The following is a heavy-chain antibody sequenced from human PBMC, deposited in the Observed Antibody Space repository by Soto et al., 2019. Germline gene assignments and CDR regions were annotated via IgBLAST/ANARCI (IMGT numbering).Heavy chain of an antibody. Sequence: PGGSLRLSCGASGFTFSDYFMAWVRQVPGKGLEWVSYSNRDGTTIYYADSVKGRFTISRDNARNSLSLQMNSLRAEDTAVYYCASTNGWSVDYYHGMDVWGQGTTVTVSS. CDR3: ASTNGWSVDYYHGMDV. V-gene: IGHV3-11*01. CDR1: GFTFSDYF. CDR2: SNRDGTTI. J-gene: IGHJ6*02. D-gene: IGHD2-8*01.